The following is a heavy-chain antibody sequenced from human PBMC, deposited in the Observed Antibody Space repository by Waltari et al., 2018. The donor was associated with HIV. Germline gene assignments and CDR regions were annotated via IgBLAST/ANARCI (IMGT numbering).Heavy chain of an antibody. V-gene: IGHV3-30-3*01. CDR1: GFTFNPYA. J-gene: IGHJ4*02. Sequence: QVQLVESGGGVVQPGGSLRLSCAGAGFTFNPYAMHWVRQAPGKGLEWVAVISWDGSNKHYADSVKGRCTISRDNSRNSLYLQMSSLRAEDTAVYYCGREGDYYDSSPFDYWGQGTLVTVSS. CDR2: ISWDGSNK. CDR3: GREGDYYDSSPFDY. D-gene: IGHD3-22*01.